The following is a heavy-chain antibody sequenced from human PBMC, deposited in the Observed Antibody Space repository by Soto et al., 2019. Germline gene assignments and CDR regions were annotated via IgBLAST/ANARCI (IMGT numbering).Heavy chain of an antibody. CDR1: GFTFSSYE. CDR3: ARFGYCSGGSCYHYYYYGMDV. D-gene: IGHD2-15*01. J-gene: IGHJ6*02. CDR2: ISSSGSTI. V-gene: IGHV3-48*03. Sequence: EVQLLESGGGSVQPGGSLRLSCAASGFTFSSYEMNWVRQAPGKGLEWVSYISSSGSTIYYADSVKGRFTISRDNAKNSLYLQMNSLRAEDTAVYYCARFGYCSGGSCYHYYYYGMDVWGQGTTVTVSS.